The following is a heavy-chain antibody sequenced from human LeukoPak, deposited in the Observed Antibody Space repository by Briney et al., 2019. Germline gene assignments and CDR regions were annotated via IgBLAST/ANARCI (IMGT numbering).Heavy chain of an antibody. CDR1: GFTFSRYW. J-gene: IGHJ5*02. CDR3: NCNWFDP. V-gene: IGHV3-7*02. CDR2: IKHDGSQK. D-gene: IGHD1-1*01. Sequence: GGSLRLSCAASGFTFSRYWMSWVRQAPGRGLEWVANIKHDGSQKYYVDSVKGRITISRDNAKNSLYLQMNSLRAEDTAVCYCNCNWFDPWGQGTLVTVSS.